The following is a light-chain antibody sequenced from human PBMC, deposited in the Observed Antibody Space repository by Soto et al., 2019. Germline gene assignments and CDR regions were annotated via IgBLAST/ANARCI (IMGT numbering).Light chain of an antibody. CDR2: GAS. CDR1: QSVSSH. J-gene: IGKJ1*01. V-gene: IGKV3-15*01. CDR3: QQYDNWPRT. Sequence: EIVMTQSPATLSVSPGQRATLSCRASQSVSSHLAWYQQKPGQPPRPLLYGASTRLSGIPARFSGSGSGTEFTLTIYSLQSEDFAVYYCQQYDNWPRTFGQGTKVEIK.